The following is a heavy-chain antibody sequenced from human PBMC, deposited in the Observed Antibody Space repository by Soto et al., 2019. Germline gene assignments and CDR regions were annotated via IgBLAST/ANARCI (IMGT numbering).Heavy chain of an antibody. CDR1: GFAVGDNV. CDR3: AKDGTTGGQHYYGMDV. V-gene: IGHV3-23*01. D-gene: IGHD2-15*01. CDR2: IGRGNEK. Sequence: EVQLLESGGGLVQPGGSLRPSCEASGFAVGDNVMKWDRQGPRQRLEGVSTIGRGNEKYYADSVKGRFTISRGTSKNTLFLQMNSLRAEETALYFCAKDGTTGGQHYYGMDVWGQGATVTVSS. J-gene: IGHJ6*02.